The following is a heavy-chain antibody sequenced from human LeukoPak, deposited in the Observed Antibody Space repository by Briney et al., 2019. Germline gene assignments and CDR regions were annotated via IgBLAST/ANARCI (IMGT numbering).Heavy chain of an antibody. V-gene: IGHV3-21*01. CDR1: GFTFSSYS. CDR2: ISSSSSYI. CDR3: ARDRQRSSSSVVSGAYYFDY. D-gene: IGHD6-6*01. J-gene: IGHJ4*02. Sequence: GGSLRLSCAASGFTFSSYSMNWVRQAPGKGLEWVSSISSSSSYIYYADSVKGRFTISRDNAKNSLYLQMNSLRAEDTAVYYCARDRQRSSSSVVSGAYYFDYWGQGTLVTVSS.